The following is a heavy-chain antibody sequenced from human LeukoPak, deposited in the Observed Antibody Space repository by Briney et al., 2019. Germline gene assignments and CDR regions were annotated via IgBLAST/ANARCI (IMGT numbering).Heavy chain of an antibody. Sequence: GGSLRLSCAASGFTFDDYGMSWVRQAPGKGLEWVANINQDGSETYYVDSVKGRFTISRANPKNSLYLQMNSLRAEDTALYYCARFGSGRQFHYLDFWGQGALVSVSS. CDR2: INQDGSET. D-gene: IGHD3-10*01. CDR3: ARFGSGRQFHYLDF. J-gene: IGHJ4*02. V-gene: IGHV3-7*01. CDR1: GFTFDDYG.